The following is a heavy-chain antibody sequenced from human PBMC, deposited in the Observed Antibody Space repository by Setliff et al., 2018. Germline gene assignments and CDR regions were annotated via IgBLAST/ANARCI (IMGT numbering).Heavy chain of an antibody. CDR3: ARASRFGTIVYKGYYYMDV. J-gene: IGHJ6*03. D-gene: IGHD3-10*01. CDR1: GYTFTTFA. Sequence: ASVKVSCKTSGYTFTTFAISWMRQAPGQGLEWMGWINTNTGNPSYAQDFTGRFVFSLDTSVSTAYLQISSLKAEDTAVYYCARASRFGTIVYKGYYYMDVWGKGTTVTVSS. CDR2: INTNTGNP. V-gene: IGHV7-4-1*02.